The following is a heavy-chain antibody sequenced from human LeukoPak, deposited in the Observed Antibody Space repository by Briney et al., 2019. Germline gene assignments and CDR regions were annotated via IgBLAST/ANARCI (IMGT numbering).Heavy chain of an antibody. CDR1: GFTFSGSA. J-gene: IGHJ4*02. CDR3: TRVGATFLDY. CDR2: IRSKANSYAT. V-gene: IGHV3-73*01. D-gene: IGHD1-26*01. Sequence: GGSLRLSCAAPGFTFSGSAMHWVRHASGKGLEWVGRIRSKANSYATAYAASVKVRFTISRDDSKNTAYLQMNSLKTEDTAVCYCTRVGATFLDYWGQGTLVTVSS.